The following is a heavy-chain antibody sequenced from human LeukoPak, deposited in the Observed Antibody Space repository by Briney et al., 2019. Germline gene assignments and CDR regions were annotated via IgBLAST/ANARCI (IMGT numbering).Heavy chain of an antibody. CDR1: GFIFSNYW. J-gene: IGHJ3*02. Sequence: GSLRLSCAASGFIFSNYWMTWVRQAPGKALEWVANIKPDGSGEYYVDSLKGRFTISRDNAKNSLYLQMNSLRAEDTALYYCARVSYYPHDAFDIWGQGTMVTVSS. D-gene: IGHD2-8*01. V-gene: IGHV3-7*01. CDR2: IKPDGSGE. CDR3: ARVSYYPHDAFDI.